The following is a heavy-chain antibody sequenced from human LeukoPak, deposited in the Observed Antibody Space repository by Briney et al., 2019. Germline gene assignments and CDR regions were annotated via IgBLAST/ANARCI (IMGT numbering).Heavy chain of an antibody. J-gene: IGHJ4*02. CDR3: ARDHRYCSSTSCYIGFDY. D-gene: IGHD2-2*02. CDR2: IYTSGST. Sequence: TLFLTCTVSGGSISSGSYYCSWIRQPAGKGLEWIGRIYTSGSTNYNPSLKSRVAISVDTSKNQFSLKLSSVTAPDTAVYYCARDHRYCSSTSCYIGFDYWGQGTLVTVSS. V-gene: IGHV4-61*02. CDR1: GGSISSGSYY.